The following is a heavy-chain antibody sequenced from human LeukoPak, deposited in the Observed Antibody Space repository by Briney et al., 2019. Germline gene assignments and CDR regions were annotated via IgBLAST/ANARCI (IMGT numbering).Heavy chain of an antibody. V-gene: IGHV3-23*01. CDR1: GFTFSSYA. Sequence: GGSLRLSCAASGFTFSSYAMSWVRQAPGKGLEWVSAISGSGGSTYYADSVKGRFTISRDNSKNTLYLQMNSLRAEDTAVYYCVKFLPTHIVVANYYFDYWGQGTLVTVSS. D-gene: IGHD2-21*01. CDR2: ISGSGGST. CDR3: VKFLPTHIVVANYYFDY. J-gene: IGHJ4*02.